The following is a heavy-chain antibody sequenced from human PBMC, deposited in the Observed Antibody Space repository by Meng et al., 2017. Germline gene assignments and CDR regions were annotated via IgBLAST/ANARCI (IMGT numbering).Heavy chain of an antibody. D-gene: IGHD6-19*01. J-gene: IGHJ4*02. V-gene: IGHV3-74*01. CDR3: ARDRSSSGFDY. CDR2: INSDGSST. Sequence: EVQLVGAGGGLVQPGGSLRLFCAASGFTFSSSWLHWVRQAPGKGLVWVSRINSDGSSTSYADSVKGRFTISRDNAKNTLYLQMNSLRAEDTAVYYCARDRSSSGFDYWGQGTLVTVSS. CDR1: GFTFSSSW.